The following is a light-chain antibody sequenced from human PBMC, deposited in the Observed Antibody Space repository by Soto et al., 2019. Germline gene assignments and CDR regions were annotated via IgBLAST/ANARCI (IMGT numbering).Light chain of an antibody. J-gene: IGKJ1*01. CDR2: DAS. CDR3: QQYENYWT. CDR1: RSVSRF. Sequence: DIQLTQSPSTLSASVGDRVTITCRASRSVSRFLAWFQQKPGKAPRLLIYDASNLESGVPSRFSGSGSGTEFTLTISSLQPDDFATYFCQQYENYWTFGQGTRVEIK. V-gene: IGKV1-5*01.